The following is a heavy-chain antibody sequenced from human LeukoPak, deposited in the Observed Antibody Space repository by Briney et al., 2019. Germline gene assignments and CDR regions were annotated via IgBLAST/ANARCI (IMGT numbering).Heavy chain of an antibody. CDR2: ITSSGSVI. V-gene: IGHV3-48*01. Sequence: GGSLRLSCPASGFTFSTNSMSWVRRAPGKGLEWVSYITSSGSVIHYSDSVRGRFTISRDNAKSSLYLQMNSLRAEDTAIYYCARDWASPGPTTIWGQGTLVTVSS. J-gene: IGHJ4*02. CDR1: GFTFSTNS. CDR3: ARDWASPGPTTI. D-gene: IGHD1-26*01.